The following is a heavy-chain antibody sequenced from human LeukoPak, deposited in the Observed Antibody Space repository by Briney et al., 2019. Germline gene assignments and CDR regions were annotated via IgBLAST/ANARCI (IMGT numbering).Heavy chain of an antibody. CDR3: ARVYYDSSGYPKKVKNYFDY. CDR1: GGSFSGYY. V-gene: IGHV4-34*01. J-gene: IGHJ4*02. D-gene: IGHD3-22*01. CDR2: INHSGST. Sequence: SETLSLTCAVYGGSFSGYYWSWIRQPPGKGLEWIGEINHSGSTNYNPSLKSRVTISVDTSKNQFSLKQSSVTAADTAVYYCARVYYDSSGYPKKVKNYFDYWGQGTLVTVSS.